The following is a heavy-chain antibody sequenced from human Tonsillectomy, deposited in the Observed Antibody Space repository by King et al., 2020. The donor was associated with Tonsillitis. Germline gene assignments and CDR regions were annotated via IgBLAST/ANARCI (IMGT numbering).Heavy chain of an antibody. V-gene: IGHV4-59*01. J-gene: IGHJ4*02. CDR1: GGSMSSYY. CDR3: ARSEFSRSGFDS. CDR2: IYHSGST. D-gene: IGHD3-10*01. Sequence: QLQESGPGLVKPSETLSLICIVSGGSMSSYYWTWIRQPPGKGLEWIGYIYHSGSTNYNPSLNSRTTISVDKSKNQVSLKMSSVTAADTAVYYCARSEFSRSGFDSWGQGILVTVSS.